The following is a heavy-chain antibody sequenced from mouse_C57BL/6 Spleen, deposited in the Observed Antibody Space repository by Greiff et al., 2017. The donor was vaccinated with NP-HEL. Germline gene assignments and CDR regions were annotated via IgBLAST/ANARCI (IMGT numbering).Heavy chain of an antibody. Sequence: QVQLKQSGAELVRPGASVKLSCKASGYTFTDYYINWVKQRPGQGLEWIARIYPGSGNTYYNEKFKGKATLTAEKSSSTAYMQLSSLTSEDSAVYFCAREGYDYFGDYYAMDYWGQGTSVTFSS. J-gene: IGHJ4*01. D-gene: IGHD2-4*01. CDR3: AREGYDYFGDYYAMDY. CDR2: IYPGSGNT. CDR1: GYTFTDYY. V-gene: IGHV1-76*01.